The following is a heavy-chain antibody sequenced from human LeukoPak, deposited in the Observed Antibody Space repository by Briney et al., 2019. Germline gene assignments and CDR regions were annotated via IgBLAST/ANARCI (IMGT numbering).Heavy chain of an antibody. CDR2: IKQDGSEK. CDR1: GFTFGSHW. D-gene: IGHD2-8*01. J-gene: IGHJ4*02. V-gene: IGHV3-7*01. Sequence: GGSLRLSCAASGFTFGSHWMTWVRQAPGKGLEWVANIKQDGSEKYYVDSVKGRFTISRDNAKNSLYLQMNSLRAEDTAVYYCARSTMEYCTNGVCLFDYWGQGTLVTVSS. CDR3: ARSTMEYCTNGVCLFDY.